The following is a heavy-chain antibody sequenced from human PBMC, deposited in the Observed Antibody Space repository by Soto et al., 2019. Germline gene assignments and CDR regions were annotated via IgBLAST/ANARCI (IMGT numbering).Heavy chain of an antibody. CDR2: IVPIFGTF. V-gene: IGHV1-69*01. Sequence: QVHLVQSAAEVKKPGSSVRVSCTVSGGTFGRNTIVWVRQAPEQGLEWMGHIVPIFGTFKYAQKFQGRVTFTADESTTTAYMDLSSLTAEDTAVYFCARDLNWALNYWGQGTLVTVSS. CDR1: GGTFGRNT. CDR3: ARDLNWALNY. J-gene: IGHJ4*02. D-gene: IGHD7-27*01.